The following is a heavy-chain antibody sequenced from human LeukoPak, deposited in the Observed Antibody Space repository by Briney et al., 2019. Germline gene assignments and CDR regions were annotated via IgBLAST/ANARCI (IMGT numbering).Heavy chain of an antibody. J-gene: IGHJ3*02. CDR2: INSSGGST. V-gene: IGHV1-46*01. CDR3: ARAPGYCSGGSCYSGAFDI. D-gene: IGHD2-15*01. Sequence: ASVKVSFKASGYTFTSYYMHWVRQAPGQGLEWMGIINSSGGSTTYAQKFQARVTMTRDTSTSTVYMELSSLRSEDTAVYYCARAPGYCSGGSCYSGAFDIWGQGTIITVSS. CDR1: GYTFTSYY.